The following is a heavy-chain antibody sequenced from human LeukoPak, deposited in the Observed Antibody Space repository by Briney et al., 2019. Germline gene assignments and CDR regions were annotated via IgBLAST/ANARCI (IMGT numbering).Heavy chain of an antibody. CDR3: ARLDRGGSSWYFDY. J-gene: IGHJ4*02. V-gene: IGHV4-38-2*02. D-gene: IGHD6-13*01. Sequence: PSQTLSLTCTVSGYSISNGYFWGWTRQPPGKGLECIGTIYHSGSIYYNPSLKGRVTISVDTSKNQFSLKLSSVTAADTAVYYCARLDRGGSSWYFDYWGQGTLVTVSS. CDR1: GYSISNGYF. CDR2: IYHSGSI.